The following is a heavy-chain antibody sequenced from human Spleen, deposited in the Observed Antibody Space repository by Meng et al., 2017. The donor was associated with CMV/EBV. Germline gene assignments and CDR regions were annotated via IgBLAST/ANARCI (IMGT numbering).Heavy chain of an antibody. CDR2: INHSGST. J-gene: IGHJ6*02. D-gene: IGHD2-2*01. V-gene: IGHV4-34*01. CDR3: ARSGVVVPAATSGYYGMDV. CDR1: GGSFSGYY. Sequence: GSLRLSCAVYGGSFSGYYWSWIRQPPGKGLEWIGEINHSGSTNYNPSLKSRVTISVDTSKNQFSLKLSSVTAADTAVYYCARSGVVVPAATSGYYGMDVWGQGTTVTVSS.